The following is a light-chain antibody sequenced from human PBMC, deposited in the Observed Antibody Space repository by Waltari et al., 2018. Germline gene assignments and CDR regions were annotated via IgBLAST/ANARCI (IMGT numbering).Light chain of an antibody. V-gene: IGKV1-39*01. CDR2: AAS. Sequence: DIQMTQSPSSLSASVGDRVTITCRASQSISSYLNWYQQKPGKAPNLLIYAASSLQSGVPARFSGGGSGTDFTLTISSLQPEDFASYYCQQGYTIPFTFGGGTKVEIK. CDR1: QSISSY. J-gene: IGKJ4*01. CDR3: QQGYTIPFT.